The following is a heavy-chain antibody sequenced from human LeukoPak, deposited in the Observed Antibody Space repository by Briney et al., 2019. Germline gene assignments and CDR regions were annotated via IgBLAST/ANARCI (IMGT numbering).Heavy chain of an antibody. J-gene: IGHJ4*02. D-gene: IGHD3-10*01. CDR1: GFTFSSYW. V-gene: IGHV3-7*01. CDR2: IKQDGSEK. Sequence: GGSLRLSCAASGFTFSSYWMSWVRQAPGKGLKWVANIKQDGSEKYYVDSVKGRFTISRDNAKNSLYLQMNSLRAEDTAVYYCARDFSMDGSGSYDYWGQGTLVTVSS. CDR3: ARDFSMDGSGSYDY.